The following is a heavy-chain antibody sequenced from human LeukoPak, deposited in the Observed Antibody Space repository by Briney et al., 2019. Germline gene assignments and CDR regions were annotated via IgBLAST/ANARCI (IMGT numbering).Heavy chain of an antibody. V-gene: IGHV3-7*04. CDR1: GFPFSSYW. CDR3: TRVGYIDEGIDY. Sequence: GGSLRLSCVASGFPFSSYWMTWVRQAPGKGLEWVANIRQDGSKKSYVDSVKGRFTISRDNTKNSLYLQMNSLRAEDTAIYYCTRVGYIDEGIDYWGQGTLVTVSS. D-gene: IGHD5-24*01. CDR2: IRQDGSKK. J-gene: IGHJ4*02.